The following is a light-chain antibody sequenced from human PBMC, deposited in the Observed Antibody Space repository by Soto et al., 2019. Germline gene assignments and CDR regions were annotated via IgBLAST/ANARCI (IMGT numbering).Light chain of an antibody. CDR2: NAS. J-gene: IGKJ2*01. V-gene: IGKV3-11*01. Sequence: EIVLTQSPATLSLSPGERATLSCRASQSVSSYLGWYQQKPGQAPRLLIYNASKRATGIPARFSGSGSGPDFTLTSSRPEPAACAASYCQQRNNWPRTFGQETKLEIK. CDR1: QSVSSY. CDR3: QQRNNWPRT.